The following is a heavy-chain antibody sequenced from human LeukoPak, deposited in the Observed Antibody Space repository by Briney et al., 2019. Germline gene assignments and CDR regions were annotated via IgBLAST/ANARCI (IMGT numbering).Heavy chain of an antibody. CDR2: ISSDGRDK. Sequence: GGSLRLSCVASGFSFRSYVMHGVRQARGKGLEWGAVISSDGRDKFYTDSVRGRFTISRDNSRNTVYLRVSSVRAEDTAVYYCARDQETLSAMDYWGQGTLVTVTS. CDR1: GFSFRSYV. D-gene: IGHD2-2*03. J-gene: IGHJ4*02. CDR3: ARDQETLSAMDY. V-gene: IGHV3-30*04.